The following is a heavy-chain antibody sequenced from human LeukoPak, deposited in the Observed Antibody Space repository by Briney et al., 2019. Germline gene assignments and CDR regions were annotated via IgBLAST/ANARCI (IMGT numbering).Heavy chain of an antibody. CDR1: GFRFGSDW. J-gene: IGHJ3*01. CDR3: ARYYDPPVGDAFDL. V-gene: IGHV3-7*01. Sequence: PGGSLRLSCAVSGFRFGSDWMSWVRQAPGKGLEWVANISPDGSEKFYVDPVKGRFTISRDNGKNSLYLQLNSLRADDTAVYYCARYYDPPVGDAFDLWGQGTMVTVSS. CDR2: ISPDGSEK. D-gene: IGHD3-16*01.